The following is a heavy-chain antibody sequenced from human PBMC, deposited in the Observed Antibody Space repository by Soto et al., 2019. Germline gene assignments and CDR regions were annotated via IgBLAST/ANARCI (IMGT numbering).Heavy chain of an antibody. D-gene: IGHD4-17*01. V-gene: IGHV4-59*01. CDR1: GGSISSYY. CDR3: AKDMTTVPSGPTGGHY. J-gene: IGHJ4*02. Sequence: SETLSLTCTVSGGSISSYYWSWIRQPPGKGLEWIGYIYYSGSTNYNPSLKSRVTISVDTSKNQFSLKLSSVTAADTAVYYCAKDMTTVPSGPTGGHYWGQGTLVTVSS. CDR2: IYYSGST.